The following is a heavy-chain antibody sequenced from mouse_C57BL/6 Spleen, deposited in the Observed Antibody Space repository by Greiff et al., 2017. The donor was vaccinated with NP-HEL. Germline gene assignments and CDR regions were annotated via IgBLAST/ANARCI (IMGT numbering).Heavy chain of an antibody. D-gene: IGHD1-1*01. CDR3: ARSGTVAPWFAY. V-gene: IGHV1-42*01. J-gene: IGHJ3*01. Sequence: EVQLQQSGPELVKPGASVKISCKASGYSFTGYYMNWVKQSPEKSLEWIGEINPSTGGTTYNQKFKAKATLTVDKSSSTAYMQLKSLTSEDSAVYYCARSGTVAPWFAYWGQGTLVTVSA. CDR2: INPSTGGT. CDR1: GYSFTGYY.